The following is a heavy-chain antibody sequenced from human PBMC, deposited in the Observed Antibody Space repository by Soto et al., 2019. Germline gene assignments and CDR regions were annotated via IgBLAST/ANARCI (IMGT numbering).Heavy chain of an antibody. Sequence: PSETLSLTCTVSGASISSGGPYWGWIRQHPGEGLEWIGYIDYSGSTSYNPSLKSRVTISVDLSKNQLSLELSSVTAADTAVYYCARGGDYFDYWGQGTLVTVSS. CDR2: IDYSGST. CDR3: ARGGDYFDY. CDR1: GASISSGGPY. D-gene: IGHD3-16*01. V-gene: IGHV4-31*03. J-gene: IGHJ4*02.